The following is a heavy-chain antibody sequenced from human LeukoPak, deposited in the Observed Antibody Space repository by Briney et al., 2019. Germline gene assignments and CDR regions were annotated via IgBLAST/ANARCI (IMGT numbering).Heavy chain of an antibody. D-gene: IGHD5-24*01. CDR1: GGSISSYY. J-gene: IGHJ4*02. V-gene: IGHV4-59*01. Sequence: PSETLSLTCTVSGGSISSYYWSWIRQPPGKGLEWIGYIYYSGSTNYNPSLKSRVTISVDTSKNQFSLKLSSVTAADTAVYYCARARWLQKYYFDYWGQGTLVTVSS. CDR3: ARARWLQKYYFDY. CDR2: IYYSGST.